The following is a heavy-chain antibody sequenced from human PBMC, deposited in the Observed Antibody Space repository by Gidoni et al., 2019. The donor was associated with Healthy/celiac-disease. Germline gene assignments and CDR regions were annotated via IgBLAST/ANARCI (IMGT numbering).Heavy chain of an antibody. CDR1: GGSISSSSYY. J-gene: IGHJ4*02. CDR3: ARQTYVWGSYRYRFDY. Sequence: QLQLQESGPGLVKPSETLSLTCTVSGGSISSSSYYWGWIRQPPGKGLEWIGSIYYSGSTYYNPSLKSRVTISVDTSKNQFSLKLSSVTAADTAVYYCARQTYVWGSYRYRFDYWGQGTLVTVSS. D-gene: IGHD3-16*02. V-gene: IGHV4-39*01. CDR2: IYYSGST.